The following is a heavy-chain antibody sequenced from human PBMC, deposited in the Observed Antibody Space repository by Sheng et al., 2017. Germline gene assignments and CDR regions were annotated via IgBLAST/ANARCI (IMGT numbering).Heavy chain of an antibody. CDR1: GFTFSSYA. Sequence: EVQLLESGGGLVQPGGSLRLSCAASGFTFSSYAMSWVRQAPGKGLEWVSAISGSGGSTYYADSVKGRFTISRDNSKNTLYLQMNSLRAEDTAVYYCASRTYYYDSSGYFSYWGQGTLVTVSS. J-gene: IGHJ4*02. D-gene: IGHD3-22*01. V-gene: IGHV3-23*01. CDR2: ISGSGGST. CDR3: ASRTYYYDSSGYFSY.